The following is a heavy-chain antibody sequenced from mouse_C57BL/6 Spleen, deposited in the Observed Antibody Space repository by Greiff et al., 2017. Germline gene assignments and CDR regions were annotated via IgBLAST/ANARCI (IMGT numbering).Heavy chain of an antibody. V-gene: IGHV1-52*01. CDR3: ARRLRAYAMDY. D-gene: IGHD1-1*01. J-gene: IGHJ4*01. CDR2: IDPSDSET. Sequence: VQLQQPGAELVRPGSSVKLSCKASGYTFTSYWMHWVKQRPIQGLEWIGNIDPSDSETHYNQKFKDKATLTVDKSSSTAYMQLSSLTSEDSAVYYCARRLRAYAMDYWGQGTSVNVSS. CDR1: GYTFTSYW.